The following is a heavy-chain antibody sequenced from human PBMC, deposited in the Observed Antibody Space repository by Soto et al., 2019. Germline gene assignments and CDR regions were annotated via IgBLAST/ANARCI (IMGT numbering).Heavy chain of an antibody. Sequence: QVQLVESGGGVVQPGRSLRLSCAASGFTFSSHGMHWVRQAPGKGPEWVAVIGYDGNNKYYADSVKGRFTISRDNSKNKLYLQMNSLRADDTAVYYCAQALVFQWEQLSRWGQGTLVTVSS. D-gene: IGHD1-26*01. CDR2: IGYDGNNK. CDR1: GFTFSSHG. CDR3: AQALVFQWEQLSR. V-gene: IGHV3-30*18. J-gene: IGHJ4*02.